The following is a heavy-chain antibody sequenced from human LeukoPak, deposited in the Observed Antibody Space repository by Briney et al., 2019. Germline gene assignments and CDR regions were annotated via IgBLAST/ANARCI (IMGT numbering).Heavy chain of an antibody. CDR2: ISHDGTNK. CDR3: ANPVAKWELFYGMDV. Sequence: GTSLRLSCAASGFTFNYYAMYWVRQAPGKGLEWVALISHDGTNKYYADTVKGRFSISRDNSKNTLFLQMNSLTTEDTAVYYCANPVAKWELFYGMDVWGQGTTVTVSS. CDR1: GFTFNYYA. V-gene: IGHV3-30*18. J-gene: IGHJ6*02. D-gene: IGHD1-26*01.